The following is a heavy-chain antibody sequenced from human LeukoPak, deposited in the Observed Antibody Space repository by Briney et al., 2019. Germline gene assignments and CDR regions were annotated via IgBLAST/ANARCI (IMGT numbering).Heavy chain of an antibody. J-gene: IGHJ3*02. D-gene: IGHD5-18*01. CDR3: ARVDTAMADAFDI. CDR1: GGSISSGGYY. Sequence: SQTLSLTCTVSGGSISSGGYYWSWIRQHPGKGLEWIGYIYYSGSTYYSPSLKSRVTISVDTSKNQFSLKLSSVTAADTAVYYCARVDTAMADAFDIWGQGTMVTVSS. V-gene: IGHV4-31*03. CDR2: IYYSGST.